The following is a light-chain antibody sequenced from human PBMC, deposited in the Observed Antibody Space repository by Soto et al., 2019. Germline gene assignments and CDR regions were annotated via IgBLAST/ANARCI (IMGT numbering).Light chain of an antibody. CDR3: QQYTNWPPWT. Sequence: EIVMTQSPATLSLYPGERATLSCRASQSITSILAWYQQKPGQAPRLLIYGASTRATGIPPRFSGSGSGTEFTLPISSLQPEDFLFYYCQQYTNWPPWTFGQGTKVDIK. CDR2: GAS. J-gene: IGKJ1*01. V-gene: IGKV3-15*01. CDR1: QSITSI.